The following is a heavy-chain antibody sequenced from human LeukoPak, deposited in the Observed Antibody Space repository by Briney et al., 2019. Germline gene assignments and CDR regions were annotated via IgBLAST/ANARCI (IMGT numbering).Heavy chain of an antibody. Sequence: PGGSLRLSCAASGLTFSSYWMSWVRQAPGKGLEWEANIKQDGSQKYYVDSVKGRFTISRDNAKNSLYLQMNSLSAEDTAVYYCAGAGLDYWGQGTLVTVSS. V-gene: IGHV3-7*03. J-gene: IGHJ4*02. CDR3: AGAGLDY. CDR1: GLTFSSYW. CDR2: IKQDGSQK.